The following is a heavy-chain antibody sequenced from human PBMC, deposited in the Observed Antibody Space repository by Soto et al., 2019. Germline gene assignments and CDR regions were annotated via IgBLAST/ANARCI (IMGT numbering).Heavy chain of an antibody. Sequence: GGSLRLSCAASGFTFSSYAMHWVRQAPGKGLEWVAVISYDGSNKYYADSVKGRFTISRDNSKNTLYLQMNSLRAEDTAVYYCARDRAPYGSGSYYPPDFDYWGQGTLVTVSS. CDR3: ARDRAPYGSGSYYPPDFDY. CDR1: GFTFSSYA. D-gene: IGHD3-10*01. CDR2: ISYDGSNK. V-gene: IGHV3-30-3*01. J-gene: IGHJ4*02.